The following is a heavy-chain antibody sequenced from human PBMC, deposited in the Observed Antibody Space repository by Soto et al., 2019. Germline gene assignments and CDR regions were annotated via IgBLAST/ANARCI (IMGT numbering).Heavy chain of an antibody. CDR3: AKDISPLRQLLFDAFDI. CDR1: GFTFSSYA. CDR2: ISGSGGST. D-gene: IGHD6-13*01. Sequence: GGSLRLSCAASGFTFSSYAMSWVRQAPGKGLEWVSAISGSGGSTYYADSVKGRFTISRDNSKNTLYLQMNSLRAEDTAVYYCAKDISPLRQLLFDAFDIWGQGTMVTVSS. V-gene: IGHV3-23*01. J-gene: IGHJ3*02.